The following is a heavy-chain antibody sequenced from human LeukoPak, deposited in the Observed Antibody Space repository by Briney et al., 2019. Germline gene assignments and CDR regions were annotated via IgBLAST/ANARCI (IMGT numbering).Heavy chain of an antibody. V-gene: IGHV3-23*01. CDR2: ISGSGGST. D-gene: IGHD3-3*01. CDR3: ALSTIFGVATSDY. CDR1: GFTFSNYA. J-gene: IGHJ4*02. Sequence: PGGSLRLSCAASGFTFSNYAMSWVRQAPGKGQEWVSAISGSGGSTYYADSVKGRFTISRDNSKNTLYLQMNSLRAEDTAVYYCALSTIFGVATSDYWGQGTLVTVSS.